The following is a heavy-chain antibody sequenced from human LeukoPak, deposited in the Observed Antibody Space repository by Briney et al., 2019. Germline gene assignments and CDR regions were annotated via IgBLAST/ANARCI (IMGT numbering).Heavy chain of an antibody. D-gene: IGHD1-7*01. CDR1: GFTFSSYE. CDR3: AKDRGLELYYYYYGMDV. J-gene: IGHJ6*02. Sequence: LPGGSLRLSCAASGFTFSSYEMNWVRQAPGKGLEWVAVISYDGSNKYYADSVKGRFTISRDNSKNTLYLQMNSLRAEDTAVYYCAKDRGLELYYYYYGMDVWGQGTTVTVSS. V-gene: IGHV3-30*18. CDR2: ISYDGSNK.